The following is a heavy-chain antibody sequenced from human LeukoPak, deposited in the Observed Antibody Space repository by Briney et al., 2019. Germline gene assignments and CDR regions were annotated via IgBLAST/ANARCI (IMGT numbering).Heavy chain of an antibody. J-gene: IGHJ4*02. CDR2: IYYSGST. D-gene: IGHD3/OR15-3a*01. V-gene: IGHV4-39*01. Sequence: GSLRLSCAASGFTFSDYYMSWVRQPPGKGLEWIGSIYYSGSTYYNPSLKSRVTISVDTSKNQFSPKLRSVTAADTAVYYCARHFGTWGQGTLVTVSS. CDR1: GFTFSDYY. CDR3: ARHFGT.